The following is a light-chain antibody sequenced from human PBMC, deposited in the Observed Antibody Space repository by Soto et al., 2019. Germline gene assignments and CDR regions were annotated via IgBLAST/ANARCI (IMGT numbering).Light chain of an antibody. J-gene: IGKJ2*01. V-gene: IGKV1-5*01. Sequence: DIQMTQSPSTLSEAVGDRVNITCRASQSFGGRLAWYQQKPGKAPKLLIYDASSLEGGVPSRFSGSGSGTEFTLTISSLQPDDFATYYCQQYSNYPVTFGQGTKLEIK. CDR1: QSFGGR. CDR2: DAS. CDR3: QQYSNYPVT.